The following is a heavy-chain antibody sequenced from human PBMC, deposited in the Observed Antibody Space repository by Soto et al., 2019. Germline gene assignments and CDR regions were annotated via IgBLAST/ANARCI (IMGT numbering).Heavy chain of an antibody. V-gene: IGHV2-26*01. J-gene: IGHJ5*02. Sequence: SGPTLVNPTETLTLTCTVSGFSLSNARMGVSWIRQPPGKALEWLAHIFSNDEKSYSTSLKSRLTISKDTSKSQVVLTMTNMDPVGTATYYCARTGAYYYGSGSYYGEYNWFDPWGQGTLVTVSS. CDR3: ARTGAYYYGSGSYYGEYNWFDP. CDR1: GFSLSNARMG. CDR2: IFSNDEK. D-gene: IGHD3-10*01.